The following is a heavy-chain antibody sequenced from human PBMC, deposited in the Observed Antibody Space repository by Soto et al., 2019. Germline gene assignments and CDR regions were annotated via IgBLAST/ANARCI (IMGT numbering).Heavy chain of an antibody. CDR3: ARAIAARSIDY. CDR1: GDSVSSNSAA. J-gene: IGHJ4*02. Sequence: QVQLQQSGPGLVKPSQTLSLTCAISGDSVSSNSAAWNWIGQSPSRGLEWLGRTYYRSKWYNDYAASVKSXXTXHXXTSKNQFSLQLNSVTPEDTAVYYCARAIAARSIDYWGQGTLVTVSS. CDR2: TYYRSKWYN. D-gene: IGHD6-6*01. V-gene: IGHV6-1*01.